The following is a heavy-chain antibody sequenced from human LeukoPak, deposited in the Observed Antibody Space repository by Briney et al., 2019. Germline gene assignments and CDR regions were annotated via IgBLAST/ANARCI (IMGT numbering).Heavy chain of an antibody. Sequence: PSETLSLTCSVSGGSISSYYWSWIRQPPGKGLEWIGYIYYSGSSNYNPSLRSRVSISMDTSKNQFSLKMNSVTAADTAVYYCAREGNSYGLPVDYWGQGTLVTVSS. CDR1: GGSISSYY. CDR3: AREGNSYGLPVDY. V-gene: IGHV4-59*01. J-gene: IGHJ4*02. D-gene: IGHD5-18*01. CDR2: IYYSGSS.